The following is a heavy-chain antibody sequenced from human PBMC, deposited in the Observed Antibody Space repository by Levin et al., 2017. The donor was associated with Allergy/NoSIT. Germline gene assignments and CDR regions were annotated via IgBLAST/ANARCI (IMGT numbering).Heavy chain of an antibody. CDR1: GDSVSSNSAV. CDR2: TYYRSNWYN. V-gene: IGHV6-1*01. Sequence: SCAISGDSVSSNSAVWNWIRQSPSRGLEWLGRTYYRSNWYNDYAVSVKGRITINPDTSKSQFYLQLNSVTPEDTAVYYCARGIYGFFDYWGQGTLVTVSS. CDR3: ARGIYGFFDY. D-gene: IGHD3-3*02. J-gene: IGHJ4*02.